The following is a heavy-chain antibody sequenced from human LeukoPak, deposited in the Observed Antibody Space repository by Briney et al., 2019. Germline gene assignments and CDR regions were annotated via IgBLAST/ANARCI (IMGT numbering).Heavy chain of an antibody. CDR2: IIPILGIA. CDR1: GGTFSSYA. CDR3: ARGLPDYGDYLRYYFVY. D-gene: IGHD4-17*01. Sequence: HRASVKVSCKASGGTFSSYAISWVRQAPGQGLEWMGRIIPILGIANYAQKFQGRVTITADKSTSTAYMELSSLRSEDTAVYYCARGLPDYGDYLRYYFVYWGQGTLVTVSS. V-gene: IGHV1-69*04. J-gene: IGHJ4*02.